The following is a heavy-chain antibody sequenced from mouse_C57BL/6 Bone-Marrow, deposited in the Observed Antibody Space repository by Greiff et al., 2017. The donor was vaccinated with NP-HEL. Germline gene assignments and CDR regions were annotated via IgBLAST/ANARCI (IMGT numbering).Heavy chain of an antibody. CDR2: INPNNGGT. V-gene: IGHV1-26*01. J-gene: IGHJ1*03. D-gene: IGHD1-1*01. CDR3: ARRGYYGSSPWYFDV. CDR1: GYTFTDYY. Sequence: VQLQQSGPELVRPGASVKISCKASGYTFTDYYMNWVKQSPGKSLEWIGDINPNNGGTSYNQQFKGKATLTVDKSSSTAYMELRSLTSEDSAVYYCARRGYYGSSPWYFDVWGTGTTVTVSS.